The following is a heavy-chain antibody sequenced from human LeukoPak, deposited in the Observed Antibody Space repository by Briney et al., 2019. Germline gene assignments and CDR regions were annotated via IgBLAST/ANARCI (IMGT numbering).Heavy chain of an antibody. J-gene: IGHJ4*02. CDR1: GGSISSYY. D-gene: IGHD1-20*01. CDR2: INHSGST. V-gene: IGHV4-34*01. Sequence: SETLSFTCTVSGGSISSYYWSWIRQPPGKGLEWIGEINHSGSTNYNPSLKSRVTISVDTSKNQFSLKLSSVTAADTAVCYCARVVTGTPRAIDYWGQGTLVTVSS. CDR3: ARVVTGTPRAIDY.